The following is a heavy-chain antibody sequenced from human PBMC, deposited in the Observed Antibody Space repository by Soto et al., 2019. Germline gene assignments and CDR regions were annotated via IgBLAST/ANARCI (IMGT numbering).Heavy chain of an antibody. CDR3: ASNIRRYYDSSGYYSHEYFQH. Sequence: SETLSLTCTVSGGSISSGDYYWSWIRQPPGKGLEWIGYIYYSGSTYYNPSLKSRVTISVDTSKNQFSLKLSSVTAADTAVYYCASNIRRYYDSSGYYSHEYFQHWGQGTLVTVSS. D-gene: IGHD3-22*01. V-gene: IGHV4-30-4*01. CDR2: IYYSGST. J-gene: IGHJ1*01. CDR1: GGSISSGDYY.